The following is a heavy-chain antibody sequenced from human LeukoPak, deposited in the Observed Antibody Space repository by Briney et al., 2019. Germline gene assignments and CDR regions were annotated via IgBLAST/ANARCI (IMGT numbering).Heavy chain of an antibody. J-gene: IGHJ4*02. CDR1: GFTFGSYD. V-gene: IGHV3-33*01. CDR2: IWYDGSNK. Sequence: GGSLRLSRAASGFTFGSYDMHWVRQAPGKGLEWVAVIWYDGSNKYYADSVKGRFTISRDISKNTLYLQMNSLRAEDTAVYYCARHKDWTFDYWGQGTLVTVSS. CDR3: ARHKDWTFDY. D-gene: IGHD3/OR15-3a*01.